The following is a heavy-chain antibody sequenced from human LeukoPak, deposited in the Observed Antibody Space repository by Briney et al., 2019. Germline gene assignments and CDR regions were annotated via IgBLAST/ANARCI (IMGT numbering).Heavy chain of an antibody. CDR1: GFTFSSYG. V-gene: IGHV3-23*01. Sequence: GGSLRLSYAASGFTFSSYGMTWVRQAPGKGLEWVSAISGSGGSTYYADSVKGRFTISRDNSKNTLYLQMNSLRVDDTAVYYCAKGLRTTGDYWGQGTLVTVSS. J-gene: IGHJ4*02. CDR3: AKGLRTTGDY. D-gene: IGHD2-2*01. CDR2: ISGSGGST.